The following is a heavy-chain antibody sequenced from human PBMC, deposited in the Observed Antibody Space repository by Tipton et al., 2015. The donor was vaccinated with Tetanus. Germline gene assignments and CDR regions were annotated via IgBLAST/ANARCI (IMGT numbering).Heavy chain of an antibody. V-gene: IGHV4-59*02. Sequence: TLSLTCTVSGGSVNSYYWSWIRQSPGRGLEWIGYVYFSGSTKYNPSHASRVTISVDTSNNQISLNLNSVTAADTAVYYCVRDSGWFNVYRGIDVWGQGTTVSVSS. CDR3: VRDSGWFNVYRGIDV. CDR2: VYFSGST. CDR1: GGSVNSYY. J-gene: IGHJ6*02. D-gene: IGHD6-13*01.